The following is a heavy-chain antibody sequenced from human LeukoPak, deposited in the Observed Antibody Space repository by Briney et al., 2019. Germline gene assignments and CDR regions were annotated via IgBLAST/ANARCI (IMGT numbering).Heavy chain of an antibody. CDR1: GFTFDDYA. Sequence: GRSLRLSCAASGFTFDDYAMHWVRQAPGKGLEWVSGISWNSGSIGYADSVKGRFTISRDNAKNSLYLQMNSLRAEDMALYYCAKDYCSGGSCHYFDYWGQGTLVTVSS. CDR3: AKDYCSGGSCHYFDY. D-gene: IGHD2-15*01. CDR2: ISWNSGSI. J-gene: IGHJ4*02. V-gene: IGHV3-9*03.